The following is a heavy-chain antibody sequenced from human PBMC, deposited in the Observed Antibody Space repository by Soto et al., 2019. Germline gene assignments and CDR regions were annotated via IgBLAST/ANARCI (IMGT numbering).Heavy chain of an antibody. D-gene: IGHD3-10*01. V-gene: IGHV3-30*18. J-gene: IGHJ2*01. Sequence: QIQLVESGGGVVQPGRSLRLSCAASGFTFSSYGMHWVRQAPGKGLEWVAGTSYDGSNGYYADSVKGRFPISRDNSKQLLDLQLNGLRAEATGVYYHAEACLQWFVSVSWLIYLCGGVNLV. CDR3: AEACLQWFVSVSWLIYL. CDR2: TSYDGSNG. CDR1: GFTFSSYG.